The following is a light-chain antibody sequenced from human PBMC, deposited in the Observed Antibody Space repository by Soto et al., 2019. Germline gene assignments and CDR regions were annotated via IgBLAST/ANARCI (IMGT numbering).Light chain of an antibody. CDR2: DAS. J-gene: IGKJ2*01. V-gene: IGKV3-11*01. CDR3: QQRSSWPSYT. Sequence: EIVLTQSPATLSLSPGERATLSCRASQSVSSYLAWYQQKPGQAPRLLIYDASNRATGIPARFSGSGSGTDFTLTISGLETEDFAVYYCQQRSSWPSYTFGQGTKVDIK. CDR1: QSVSSY.